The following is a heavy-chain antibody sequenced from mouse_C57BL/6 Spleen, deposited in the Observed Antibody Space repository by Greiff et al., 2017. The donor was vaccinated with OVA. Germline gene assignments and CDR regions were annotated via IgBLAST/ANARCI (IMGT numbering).Heavy chain of an antibody. CDR3: ERLSFDY. J-gene: IGHJ2*01. CDR2: INPNNGGT. CDR1: GYTFTDYY. V-gene: IGHV1-26*01. Sequence: EVQLQQSGPELVKPGASVKISCKASGYTFTDYYMNWVKQSHGKSLEWIGDINPNNGGTSYNQKFKGKATLTVDKSSSTAYMELRSLTSEGSAVDYCERLSFDYWGQGTTLTVSS.